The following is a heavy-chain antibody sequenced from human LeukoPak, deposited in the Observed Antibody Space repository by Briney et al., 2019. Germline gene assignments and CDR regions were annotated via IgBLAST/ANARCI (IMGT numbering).Heavy chain of an antibody. CDR1: GFTFDDYV. Sequence: GGSLRLSCAASGFTFDDYVMHWVRQAPGKGLEWVSGITWSGGSIGYADSVKGRFTISRDNAKNSLYLQMNSLRPEDTALYYCVRDDSMDVWGQGTTVTVSS. V-gene: IGHV3-9*01. CDR3: VRDDSMDV. J-gene: IGHJ6*02. CDR2: ITWSGGSI.